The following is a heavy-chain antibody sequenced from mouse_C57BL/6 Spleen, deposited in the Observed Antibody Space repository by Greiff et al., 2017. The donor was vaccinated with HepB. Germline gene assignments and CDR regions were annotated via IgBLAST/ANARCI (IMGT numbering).Heavy chain of an antibody. CDR3: ARDLSGYYLYYAIDY. CDR2: ISDGGSYT. D-gene: IGHD2-3*01. J-gene: IGHJ4*01. CDR1: GFTFSSYA. V-gene: IGHV5-4*01. Sequence: EVKLMESGGGLVKPGGSLKLSCAASGFTFSSYAMSWVSQTPEKRLEWVATISDGGSYTYYPDNVKGRFTIARDNDKNNLYLQMSHLKSEDTAMYYCARDLSGYYLYYAIDYWAQGASCTVAS.